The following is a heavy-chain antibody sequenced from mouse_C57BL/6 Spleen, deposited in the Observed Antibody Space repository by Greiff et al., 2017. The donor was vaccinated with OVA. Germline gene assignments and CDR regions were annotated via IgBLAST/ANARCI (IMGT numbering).Heavy chain of an antibody. CDR3: ARLDGSSPYYFDY. CDR2: IDPSDSYT. D-gene: IGHD1-1*01. J-gene: IGHJ2*01. Sequence: VQLQQPGAELVKPGASVKLSCKASGYTFTSYWMQWVKQRPGQGLEWIGEIDPSDSYTNYNQKFKGKATLTVDTSSSTAYMQLSSLTSEDSAVYYCARLDGSSPYYFDYWGQGTTLTVSS. V-gene: IGHV1-50*01. CDR1: GYTFTSYW.